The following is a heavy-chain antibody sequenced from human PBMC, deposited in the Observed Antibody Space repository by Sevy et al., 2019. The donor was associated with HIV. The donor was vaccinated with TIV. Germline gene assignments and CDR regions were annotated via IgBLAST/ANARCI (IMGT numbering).Heavy chain of an antibody. Sequence: GGSLRLSCAASGFTFSSYEMNWVRQAPGKGLEWVSYISSSGSTIYYADSVKGRFTISRDNAKNSLYLQMNSLRAEDTAFYYCAREGTHYDFWSGYPPPHYYYYGMDVWGQGTTVTVSS. J-gene: IGHJ6*02. V-gene: IGHV3-48*03. D-gene: IGHD3-3*01. CDR2: ISSSGSTI. CDR1: GFTFSSYE. CDR3: AREGTHYDFWSGYPPPHYYYYGMDV.